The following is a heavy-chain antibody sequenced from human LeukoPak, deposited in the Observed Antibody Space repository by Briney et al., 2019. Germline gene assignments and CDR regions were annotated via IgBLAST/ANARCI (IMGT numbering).Heavy chain of an antibody. Sequence: PSQTLSLTCIVSGGSISSGAYYWTWIRQPAGKGLVWIGRIYISGSTNYNPSLKSRVTISVDAFKNQLSMKMTSVTAADTAVYYCARGVSAAGFDYWGQGTLVTVSS. D-gene: IGHD6-13*01. CDR1: GGSISSGAYY. CDR3: ARGVSAAGFDY. J-gene: IGHJ4*02. V-gene: IGHV4-61*02. CDR2: IYISGST.